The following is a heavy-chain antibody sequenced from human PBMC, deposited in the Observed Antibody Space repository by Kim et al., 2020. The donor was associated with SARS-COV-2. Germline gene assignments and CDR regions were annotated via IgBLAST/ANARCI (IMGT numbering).Heavy chain of an antibody. Sequence: TYYAGPVKGRFTSPRDNSKSTLFLQMNSLRVDDTAIYYCAVGNALDYWGQGTLVTVSS. J-gene: IGHJ4*02. V-gene: IGHV3-23*01. CDR2: T. CDR3: AVGNALDY.